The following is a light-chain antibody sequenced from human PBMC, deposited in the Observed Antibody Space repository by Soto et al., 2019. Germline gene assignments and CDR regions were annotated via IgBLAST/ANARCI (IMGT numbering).Light chain of an antibody. Sequence: QPVLTQSPSASASLGASVKLTCTLSSGHSSYAIAWHQQQPEKGPRYLVKLNSDGSHSKGDGIPDRFSGSSSGAERYLTISSLQSEDEADYYCQTWGTGTVVFGGGTQLTVL. CDR2: LNSDGSH. CDR3: QTWGTGTVV. V-gene: IGLV4-69*01. J-gene: IGLJ2*01. CDR1: SGHSSYA.